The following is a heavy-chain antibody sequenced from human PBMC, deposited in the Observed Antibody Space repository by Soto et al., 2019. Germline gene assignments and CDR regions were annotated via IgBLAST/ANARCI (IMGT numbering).Heavy chain of an antibody. Sequence: WALRLSCAASCFTFTTAMKYLGRQAAGKGLVGVGSIKSETDGGSPDFDGTVRGRFAISRDDSNSMVYMQMNSLKAVDSSVYYCITDFYFTLKLVRFDYWGLGTLVTVSS. CDR1: CFTFTTAM. D-gene: IGHD3-22*01. CDR2: IKSETDGGSP. CDR3: ITDFYFTLKLVRFDY. V-gene: IGHV3-15*07. J-gene: IGHJ4*02.